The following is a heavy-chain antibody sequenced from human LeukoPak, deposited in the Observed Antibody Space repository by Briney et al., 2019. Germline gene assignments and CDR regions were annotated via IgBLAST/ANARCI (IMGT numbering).Heavy chain of an antibody. D-gene: IGHD4-17*01. CDR1: GGSISSYY. J-gene: IGHJ5*02. CDR3: ARVSGGYGDLGP. Sequence: SETLSLTCTVSGGSISSYYWSWIRQPPGKGLEWIGSIYHSGSTYYNPSLKSRVTISVDTSKNQFSLKLSSVTAADTAVYYCARVSGGYGDLGPWGQGTLVTVSS. V-gene: IGHV4-59*05. CDR2: IYHSGST.